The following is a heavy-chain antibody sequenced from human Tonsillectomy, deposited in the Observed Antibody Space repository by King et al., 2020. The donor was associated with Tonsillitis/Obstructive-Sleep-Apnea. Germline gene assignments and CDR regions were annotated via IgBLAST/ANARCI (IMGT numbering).Heavy chain of an antibody. V-gene: IGHV5-10-1*03. D-gene: IGHD3-16*01. Sequence: QLVQSGAEVKKPGESLRISCKVSGYSFTTFWISWVRQMPGKGLEWMGRIDPSDSYINYSPSFQGHVTISVDKSISTAYLQWSSLKASDTANYYCLWGSSSNNWFDPWGQGTLVTVSS. J-gene: IGHJ5*02. CDR2: IDPSDSYI. CDR3: LWGSSSNNWFDP. CDR1: GYSFTTFW.